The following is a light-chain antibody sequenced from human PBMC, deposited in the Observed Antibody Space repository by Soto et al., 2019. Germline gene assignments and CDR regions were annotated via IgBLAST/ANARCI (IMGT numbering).Light chain of an antibody. J-gene: IGKJ1*01. CDR3: QQYGSSRWT. V-gene: IGKV3-20*01. CDR2: GAS. CDR1: QSVSSY. Sequence: EIVFTQSPATPSFSSGERATLSFTASQSVSSYLAWYQQKPGQAPRLLIYGASSRATGIPDRFSGSGSGTDFTLTISRLEPEDFAVYYCQQYGSSRWTFGQGTKVDIK.